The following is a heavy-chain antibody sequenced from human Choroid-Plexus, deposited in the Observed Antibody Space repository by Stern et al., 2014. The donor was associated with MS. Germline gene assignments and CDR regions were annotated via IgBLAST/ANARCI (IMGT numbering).Heavy chain of an antibody. Sequence: QDQLVQSGAEVKKPGASVKVSCKTSGYIFTGYYIHWVRQAPGQGLEWMAWIKPNTGGTKYAQKWQGRVTMSRDTSISTAYVELSSLTSDDTAVYYCARDQRGITIFGVVTDYYYLGMDVWGQGTTVTVSS. J-gene: IGHJ6*02. CDR2: IKPNTGGT. CDR1: GYIFTGYY. D-gene: IGHD3-3*01. V-gene: IGHV1-2*02. CDR3: ARDQRGITIFGVVTDYYYLGMDV.